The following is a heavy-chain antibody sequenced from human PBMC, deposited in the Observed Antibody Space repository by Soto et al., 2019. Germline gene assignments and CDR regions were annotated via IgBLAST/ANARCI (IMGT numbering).Heavy chain of an antibody. D-gene: IGHD6-19*01. V-gene: IGHV3-30*18. CDR3: AKDQDSRGWYYYYYYGMDV. Sequence: QVQLVESGGGVVQPGRSLRLSCAASGFTFSSYGMHWVRQAPGKGREWVADISEDGSNKYYAASVKGRFTISRDNSKNTLYLQMHRLRAEDTAVYYCAKDQDSRGWYYYYYYGMDVWGQGTTVTVSS. J-gene: IGHJ6*02. CDR2: ISEDGSNK. CDR1: GFTFSSYG.